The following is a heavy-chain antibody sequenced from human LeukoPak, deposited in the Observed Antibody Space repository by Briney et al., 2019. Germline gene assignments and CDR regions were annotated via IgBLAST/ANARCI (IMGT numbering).Heavy chain of an antibody. CDR2: IKQDGSEK. V-gene: IGHV3-7*03. CDR1: GFTFSSYW. J-gene: IGHJ4*02. CDR3: ARDYADYVGYFFFDY. Sequence: QTGGSLRLSCAASGFTFSSYWMSWVRQAPGKGLEWVANIKQDGSEKYYVDSVKGRFTISRDNAKNSLYLQMNSLRAEDTAVYYCARDYADYVGYFFFDYWGQGTLVTVSS. D-gene: IGHD4-17*01.